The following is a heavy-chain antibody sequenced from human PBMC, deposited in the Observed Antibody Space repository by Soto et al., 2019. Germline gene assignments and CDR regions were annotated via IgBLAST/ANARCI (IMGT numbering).Heavy chain of an antibody. CDR1: GGSISTYF. Sequence: QVQRQESGPGLVKPSETLSLTCTVSGGSISTYFWSWIRQPPGKGLEWIGYIYYSGTTKYNPSLESRVTISVDPSKNQFFLRLNSVTAADTAVYYCAKGLHGSYDRGGFDYWGQGTLVTVSS. V-gene: IGHV4-59*01. CDR3: AKGLHGSYDRGGFDY. CDR2: IYYSGTT. D-gene: IGHD1-26*01. J-gene: IGHJ4*02.